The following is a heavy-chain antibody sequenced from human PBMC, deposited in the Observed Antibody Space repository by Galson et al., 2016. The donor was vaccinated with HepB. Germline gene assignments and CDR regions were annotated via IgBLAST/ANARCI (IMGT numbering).Heavy chain of an antibody. Sequence: SETLSLTCNVSGGSINSTNYFWGWIRQPPGKGLEWIGSIYDSGNTYYNPSLTSRVTISVDTSKNQFSLKLGSVTAADTAVYYCARPLMVYSIAPFDFWGQGTRVTVSS. CDR2: IYDSGNT. J-gene: IGHJ4*02. CDR1: GGSINSTNYF. CDR3: ARPLMVYSIAPFDF. V-gene: IGHV4-39*01. D-gene: IGHD2-8*01.